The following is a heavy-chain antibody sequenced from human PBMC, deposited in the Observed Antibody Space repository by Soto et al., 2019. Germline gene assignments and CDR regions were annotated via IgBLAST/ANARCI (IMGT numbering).Heavy chain of an antibody. Sequence: QVPLVQSGAEVKKPGASVRVSCKASGYPFTGYAIHWVRQAPGQRLEWMGWINAGNGNTEYSQKFQGRVTITRDTSATTAYMELSSLTSEDTAVYYCASPRTGFDYWGQGTLVTVSS. V-gene: IGHV1-3*01. CDR3: ASPRTGFDY. J-gene: IGHJ4*02. D-gene: IGHD2-2*01. CDR2: INAGNGNT. CDR1: GYPFTGYA.